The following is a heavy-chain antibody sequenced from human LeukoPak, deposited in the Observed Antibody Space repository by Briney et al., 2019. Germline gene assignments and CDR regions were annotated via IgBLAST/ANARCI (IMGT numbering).Heavy chain of an antibody. J-gene: IGHJ6*03. V-gene: IGHV4-4*09. D-gene: IGHD1-26*01. CDR1: GGSISSYY. CDR2: IYTSGST. CDR3: ARLYWGGSYVYYYYYMDV. Sequence: SETLPLTCTVSGGSISSYYWSWIRQPPGKGLEWIGYIYTSGSTNYNPSLKSRVTISVDTSKNQFSLKLSSVTAADTAVYYCARLYWGGSYVYYYYYMDVWGRGTTVTVSS.